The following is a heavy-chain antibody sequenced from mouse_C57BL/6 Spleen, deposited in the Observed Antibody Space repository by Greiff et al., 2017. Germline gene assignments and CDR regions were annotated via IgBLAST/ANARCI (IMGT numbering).Heavy chain of an antibody. Sequence: DVKLVESGPGLVKPSQSLSLTCSVTGYSITSGYYWNWIRQFPGNKLEWMGYISYDGSNNYNPSLKNRISITRDTSKNQFFLKLNSVTTEDTATYYCARERQGSFAYWGQGTLVTVSA. V-gene: IGHV3-6*01. CDR3: ARERQGSFAY. CDR2: ISYDGSN. CDR1: GYSITSGYY. J-gene: IGHJ3*01.